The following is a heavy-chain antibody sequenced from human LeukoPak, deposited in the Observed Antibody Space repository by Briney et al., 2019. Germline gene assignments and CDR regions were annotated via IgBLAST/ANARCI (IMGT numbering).Heavy chain of an antibody. J-gene: IGHJ5*02. Sequence: MSSETLSLTCAVYGGSFSGYYWSWIRQPPGKGLEWIGEINHSGSTNYNPSLKSRVTMSVDTSKNQFSLKLSSVTAADTAVYYCARGVSYSSALGNWFDPWGQGTLVTVSS. CDR3: ARGVSYSSALGNWFDP. V-gene: IGHV4-34*01. CDR2: INHSGST. CDR1: GGSFSGYY. D-gene: IGHD6-25*01.